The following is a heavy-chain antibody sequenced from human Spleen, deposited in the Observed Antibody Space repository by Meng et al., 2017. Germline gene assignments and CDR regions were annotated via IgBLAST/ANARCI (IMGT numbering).Heavy chain of an antibody. CDR1: GFTFGDYA. V-gene: IGHV3-49*04. CDR3: TCSIAVPKGENAFDI. J-gene: IGHJ3*02. D-gene: IGHD6-19*01. CDR2: IRSKAYGGTT. Sequence: GESLKISCTASGFTFGDYAMSWVRQAPGKGLEWVGFIRSKAYGGTTEYAASVKGRFTISRDDSKRIAYLQMNSLKIEDTAVYSCTCSIAVPKGENAFDIWGQGTMVTVSS.